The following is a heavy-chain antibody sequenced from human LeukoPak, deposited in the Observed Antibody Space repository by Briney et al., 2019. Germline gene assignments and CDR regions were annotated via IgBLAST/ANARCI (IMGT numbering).Heavy chain of an antibody. Sequence: GASVKVSCKVSGYTLTELSMHWVRQAPGKGLEWMGGFDPEDGETIYARKFQGRVTMTEDTSTDTAYMELSSLRSEDTAVYYCATGPYCTNGVCYREYFQHWGQSTLVTVSS. CDR1: GYTLTELS. CDR2: FDPEDGET. V-gene: IGHV1-24*01. D-gene: IGHD2-8*01. J-gene: IGHJ1*01. CDR3: ATGPYCTNGVCYREYFQH.